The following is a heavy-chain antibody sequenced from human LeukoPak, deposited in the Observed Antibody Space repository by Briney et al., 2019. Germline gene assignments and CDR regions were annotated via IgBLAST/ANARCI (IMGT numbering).Heavy chain of an antibody. V-gene: IGHV4-59*01. Sequence: SETLSLTCTVSGGSISRYFWSWIRQPPGKGLEWIGYISYSGSTKYNPSLMSRVTISVDTSKNQFSLKLSSATAADTAVYYCARLDYYHFDYWGQGTVVTVSS. CDR1: GGSISRYF. J-gene: IGHJ4*02. D-gene: IGHD3-22*01. CDR3: ARLDYYHFDY. CDR2: ISYSGST.